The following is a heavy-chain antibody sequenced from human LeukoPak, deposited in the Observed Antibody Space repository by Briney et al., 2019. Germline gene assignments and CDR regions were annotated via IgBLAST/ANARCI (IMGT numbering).Heavy chain of an antibody. CDR3: ARDRGRYYDSRGFYWGYYFDS. J-gene: IGHJ4*02. V-gene: IGHV3-30-3*01. CDR2: ISYDGGKT. CDR1: GFIFSGYA. Sequence: GGSLRLSCAASGFIFSGYAMPWVRQAPGKGLEWVAVISYDGGKTYYADSVKGRFTISRDNSKDTLYLQMSSVRVDDTAVYYCARDRGRYYDSRGFYWGYYFDSWGQGILVTVST. D-gene: IGHD3-22*01.